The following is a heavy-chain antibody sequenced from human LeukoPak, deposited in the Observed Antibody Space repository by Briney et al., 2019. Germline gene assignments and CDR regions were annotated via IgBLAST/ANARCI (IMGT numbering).Heavy chain of an antibody. CDR3: ARAPPFDSSGCYRENGYYFYY. J-gene: IGHJ4*02. Sequence: ASVKLSCKASGYTFTSYGISWVRQAPGQGLEWMGWISAYNGNTNYAQKIQGRVTMTTDTSTSTAYMELRSLRSDDTGVYYCARAPPFDSSGCYRENGYYFYYWGQGTLVTVSS. CDR1: GYTFTSYG. V-gene: IGHV1-18*01. D-gene: IGHD3-22*01. CDR2: ISAYNGNT.